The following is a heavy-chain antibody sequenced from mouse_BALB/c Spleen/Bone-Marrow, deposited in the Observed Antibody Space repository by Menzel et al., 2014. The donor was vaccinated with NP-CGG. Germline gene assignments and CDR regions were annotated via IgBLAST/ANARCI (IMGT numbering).Heavy chain of an antibody. D-gene: IGHD2-3*01. J-gene: IGHJ4*01. Sequence: EVQLQQSGPELVKPGASVKVSCKASGYAFTDYNIYWVKQRHGKSLEWIGYIDLYNGGTSYNQKFKGKATLTVDKPSSTAYMHLNSLTSEDSAVYYCARLGDGYYDALDYWGQGTSVTVSS. CDR2: IDLYNGGT. V-gene: IGHV1S135*01. CDR3: ARLGDGYYDALDY. CDR1: GYAFTDYN.